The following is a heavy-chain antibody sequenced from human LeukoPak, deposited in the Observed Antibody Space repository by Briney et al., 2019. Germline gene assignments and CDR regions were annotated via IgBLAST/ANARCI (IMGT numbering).Heavy chain of an antibody. CDR2: IYSGGST. Sequence: PGGSLRLSCAASGFTVSSNYMSWVRPAPGKGLEWVSLIYSGGSTYYADSVKGRFTISRDNSKNTLYLQMNSLRAEDTAVYYCARDLIAVAGYIDYWGQGTLVTVSS. V-gene: IGHV3-66*01. D-gene: IGHD6-19*01. CDR3: ARDLIAVAGYIDY. CDR1: GFTVSSNY. J-gene: IGHJ4*02.